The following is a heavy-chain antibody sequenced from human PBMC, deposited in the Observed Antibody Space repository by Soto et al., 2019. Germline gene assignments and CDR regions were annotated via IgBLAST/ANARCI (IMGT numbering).Heavy chain of an antibody. D-gene: IGHD5-12*01. J-gene: IGHJ4*02. V-gene: IGHV1-46*03. CDR2: INPSGGST. CDR1: GSTFTSYY. Sequence: ASVKVSCKASGSTFTSYYMHWVRQAPGQGLEWMGIINPSGGSTSYAQKFQGRVTMTRDTSTSTVYMELSSLRSEDTAVYYCARGRPNEYSGYGLDYWGQGTLVTVSS. CDR3: ARGRPNEYSGYGLDY.